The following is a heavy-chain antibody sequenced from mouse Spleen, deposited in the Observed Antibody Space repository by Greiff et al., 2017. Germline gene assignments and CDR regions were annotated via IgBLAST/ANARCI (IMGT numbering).Heavy chain of an antibody. CDR1: GFTFSSYG. CDR2: INSNGGST. CDR3: ARDRESGDGYDAYFDV. J-gene: IGHJ1*01. Sequence: EVKVVESGGGLVQPGGSLKLSCAASGFTFSSYGMSWVRQTPDKRLELVATINSNGGSTYYPDSVKGRFTISRDNAKNTLYLQMSSLKSEDTAMYYCARDRESGDGYDAYFDVWGAGTTVTVSS. D-gene: IGHD2-2*01. V-gene: IGHV5-6-3*01.